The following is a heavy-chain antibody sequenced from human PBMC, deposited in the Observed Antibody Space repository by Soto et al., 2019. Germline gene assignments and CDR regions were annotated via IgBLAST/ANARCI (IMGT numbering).Heavy chain of an antibody. CDR1: GGSISSYY. V-gene: IGHV4-59*01. CDR2: IYYSGST. D-gene: IGHD1-26*01. Sequence: SETLSLTCTVSGGSISSYYWSWIRQPPGKGLEWIGCIYYSGSTNYNPSLKSRVTISVDTSKNQFSLRLSSVTAADTAVYYCARVSIGVGATKVFDYWGQGTLVTVSS. J-gene: IGHJ4*02. CDR3: ARVSIGVGATKVFDY.